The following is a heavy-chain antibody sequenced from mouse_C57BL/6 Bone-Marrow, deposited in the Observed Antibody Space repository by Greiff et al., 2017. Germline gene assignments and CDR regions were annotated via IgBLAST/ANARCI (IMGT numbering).Heavy chain of an antibody. CDR1: GFSFNTYA. CDR3: VSSWAHYYGSSYYAMDY. Sequence: GGGLVQPKGSLKLSCAASGFSFNTYAMNWVRQAPGKGLEWVARIRSKSNNYATYYADSVKDRFTISRDDSESMLYLKMNNLKTEDTAMYYCVSSWAHYYGSSYYAMDYWGQGTSVTVSS. CDR2: IRSKSNNYAT. D-gene: IGHD1-1*01. J-gene: IGHJ4*01. V-gene: IGHV10-1*01.